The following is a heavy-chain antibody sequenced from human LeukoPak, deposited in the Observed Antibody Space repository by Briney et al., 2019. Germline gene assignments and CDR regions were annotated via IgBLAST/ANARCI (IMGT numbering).Heavy chain of an antibody. D-gene: IGHD5-24*01. Sequence: ASVKVSCEAFGYTFTSNYMHWVRQAPGQGPEWMGVISPSGGSTTYAQKFQGRVTLTRDMSTSTDYLELSSLRSEDTAVYNCARDNSVRDEAWWFNPWGQGTLVTVSS. V-gene: IGHV1-46*01. J-gene: IGHJ5*02. CDR1: GYTFTSNY. CDR3: ARDNSVRDEAWWFNP. CDR2: ISPSGGST.